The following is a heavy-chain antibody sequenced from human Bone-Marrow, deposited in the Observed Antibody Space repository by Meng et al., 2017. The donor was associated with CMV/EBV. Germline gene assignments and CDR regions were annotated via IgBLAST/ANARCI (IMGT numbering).Heavy chain of an antibody. D-gene: IGHD1-26*01. CDR1: VSRNRAA. J-gene: IGHJ4*02. Sequence: VSRNRAAWNWTRQSPSRGLEWLGRTYYKSQWYNAYAVSVTSRIPINPDTSKNQFSLQLNSVTPEDTARYYCARGSGSYYDMHSFDYWGQGTLVTVSS. CDR3: ARGSGSYYDMHSFDY. CDR2: TYYKSQWYN. V-gene: IGHV6-1*01.